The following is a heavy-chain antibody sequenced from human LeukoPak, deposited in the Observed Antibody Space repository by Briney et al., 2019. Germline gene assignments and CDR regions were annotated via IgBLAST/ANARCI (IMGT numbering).Heavy chain of an antibody. Sequence: SETLSLTCAVYGGSFSGYYWSWIRQPPGKGLEWIGEINHSGSTNYNPSLKSRVTISVDTSKNQFSLKLSSVTAADTAVYYCARGGGYSSRKFDIWGQGTMDTVSS. J-gene: IGHJ3*02. V-gene: IGHV4-34*01. CDR3: ARGGGYSSRKFDI. CDR1: GGSFSGYY. D-gene: IGHD6-13*01. CDR2: INHSGST.